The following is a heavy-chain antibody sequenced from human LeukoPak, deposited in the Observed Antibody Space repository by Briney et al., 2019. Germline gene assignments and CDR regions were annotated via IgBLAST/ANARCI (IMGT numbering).Heavy chain of an antibody. CDR1: GFKFSGYW. D-gene: IGHD2/OR15-2a*01. J-gene: IGHJ4*02. V-gene: IGHV3-7*01. CDR3: ARDQTLVAIGASGY. CDR2: IKQDGDDK. Sequence: GGSLRLFCVASGFKFSGYWMTWVRHTPGKGLEWVANIKQDGDDKYYAESVRGRFTISRDNVRNSLYLQMNSLRAEDTGIYYCARDQTLVAIGASGYWGQGTLVTVSS.